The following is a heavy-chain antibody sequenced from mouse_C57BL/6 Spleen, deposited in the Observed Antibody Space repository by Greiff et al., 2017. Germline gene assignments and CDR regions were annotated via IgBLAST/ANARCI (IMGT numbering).Heavy chain of an antibody. CDR2: ISSGSSTI. CDR1: GFTFSDYG. V-gene: IGHV5-17*01. Sequence: EVQLVESGGGLVKPGGSLKLSCAASGFTFSDYGMHWVRQAPEKGLEWVAYISSGSSTIYYADTVKGRFTISRDNAKNTLFLQMTSLRSEDTAMYYCARRDYYGSSNYWYFDVWGTGTTVTVSS. CDR3: ARRDYYGSSNYWYFDV. D-gene: IGHD1-1*01. J-gene: IGHJ1*03.